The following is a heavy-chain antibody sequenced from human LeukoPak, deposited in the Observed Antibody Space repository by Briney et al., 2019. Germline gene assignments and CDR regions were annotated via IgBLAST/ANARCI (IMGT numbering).Heavy chain of an antibody. Sequence: GGSLRLSCAASGFTFNSYWMSWVRQAPGKGLEWVANIKQDGSEKYYVDSVKGRFTISRDNAKNSLDLQMNSLRAEDTAVYYCARWRRPLGVPAATYLYYYYYGMDVWGQGTTVTVSS. CDR2: IKQDGSEK. J-gene: IGHJ6*02. D-gene: IGHD2-2*01. CDR1: GFTFNSYW. CDR3: ARWRRPLGVPAATYLYYYYYGMDV. V-gene: IGHV3-7*03.